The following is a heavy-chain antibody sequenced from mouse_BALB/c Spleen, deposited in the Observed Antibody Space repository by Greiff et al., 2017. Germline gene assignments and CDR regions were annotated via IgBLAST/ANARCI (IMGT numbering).Heavy chain of an antibody. Sequence: EVHLVESGGDLVKPGGSLKLSCAASGFTFSSYGMSWVRQTPDKRLEWVATISSGGSYTYYPDSVKGRFTISRDNAKNNLYLQMSSLKSEDTAMYYCASGWLRAYIDYGGQGTTLTVSS. CDR2: ISSGGSYT. CDR3: ASGWLRAYIDY. D-gene: IGHD2-2*01. CDR1: GFTFSSYG. V-gene: IGHV5-6*01. J-gene: IGHJ2*01.